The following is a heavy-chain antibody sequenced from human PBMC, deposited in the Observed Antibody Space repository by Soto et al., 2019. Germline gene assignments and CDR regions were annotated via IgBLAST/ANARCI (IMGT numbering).Heavy chain of an antibody. CDR3: ARDFNPFLGGIFGPEGAFDI. J-gene: IGHJ3*02. CDR2: ISYDGSNK. Sequence: QVQLVESGGGVVQPGRSLRLSCAASGFTFSSYAMHWVRQAPGKGLEWVAVISYDGSNKYYADSVKGRFTISRDNSKNTLYLQMNSLRAEDTAVYYCARDFNPFLGGIFGPEGAFDIWGQGTMVTVSS. V-gene: IGHV3-30-3*01. D-gene: IGHD3-3*01. CDR1: GFTFSSYA.